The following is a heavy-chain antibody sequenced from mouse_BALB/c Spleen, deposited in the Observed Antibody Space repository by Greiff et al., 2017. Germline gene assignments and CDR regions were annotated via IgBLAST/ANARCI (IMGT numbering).Heavy chain of an antibody. CDR2: IDPANGNT. Sequence: VQLQQSGAELVKPGASVKLSCTASGFTFTDSYMHWVKQRPEQGLEWIGRIDPANGNTKYDPKFQGKATITADTSSNTAYLQLSSLTSEDTAVYYGARGERRYLDVWGAGTTVTVSS. CDR1: GFTFTDSY. V-gene: IGHV14-3*02. CDR3: ARGERRYLDV. J-gene: IGHJ1*01.